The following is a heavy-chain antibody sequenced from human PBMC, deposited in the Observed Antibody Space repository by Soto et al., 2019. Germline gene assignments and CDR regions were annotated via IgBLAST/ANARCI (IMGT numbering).Heavy chain of an antibody. J-gene: IGHJ4*02. CDR3: ARRSTYYDFWSGYGELDY. CDR1: GFTFSSYS. Sequence: EVQLVESGGGLVKPGGSLRLSCAASGFTFSSYSMNWVRQAPGKGLEWVSSISSSSSYIYYADSVKGRFTISRDNAKNSLYLQMNSLRAEDTAVYYCARRSTYYDFWSGYGELDYWGQETLVTVSS. D-gene: IGHD3-3*01. V-gene: IGHV3-21*01. CDR2: ISSSSSYI.